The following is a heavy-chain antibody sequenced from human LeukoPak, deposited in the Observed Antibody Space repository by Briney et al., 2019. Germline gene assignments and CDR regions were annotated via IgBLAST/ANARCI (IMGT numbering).Heavy chain of an antibody. CDR2: IYHSGST. CDR3: ASLAGYSGRHFGFDY. D-gene: IGHD1-26*01. J-gene: IGHJ4*02. CDR1: GGSISSSNW. V-gene: IGHV4-4*02. Sequence: KPSETLSLTCAVSGGSISSSNWWSWVRQPPGKGLEWIGEIYHSGSTNYNPSLKSRVTISVDKSKNQFSLKLSSVTAADTAVYYCASLAGYSGRHFGFDYWGQGTLVTVSS.